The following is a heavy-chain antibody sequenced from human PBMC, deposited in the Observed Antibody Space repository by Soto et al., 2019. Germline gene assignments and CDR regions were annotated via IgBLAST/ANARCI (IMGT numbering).Heavy chain of an antibody. J-gene: IGHJ4*02. Sequence: PSETLSLTCTVSGGSISSSSYYWGWIRQPPGKGLEWIGSIYYRGNTYYNPSLKSRITISVDTSKNQFSLKLSSVTAADTAVYYCAREGGGYCSGGSCQVDYWGQGTVVTVSS. CDR1: GGSISSSSYY. CDR3: AREGGGYCSGGSCQVDY. V-gene: IGHV4-39*02. D-gene: IGHD2-15*01. CDR2: IYYRGNT.